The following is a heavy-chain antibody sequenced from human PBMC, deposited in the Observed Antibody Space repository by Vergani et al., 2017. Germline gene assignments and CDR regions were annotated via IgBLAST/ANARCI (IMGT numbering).Heavy chain of an antibody. CDR2: IIPILGIA. CDR3: SRQGYCSSTSCYGYYYYYGMDV. V-gene: IGHV1-69*02. D-gene: IGHD2-2*01. Sequence: QVQLVQSGAAVKKPGSSVKVSCKASGGTFSSYTISWVRQAPGQGLEWIGRIIPILGIANYAQKFQGSVTITADKSTSTAYMELSSLRSDDTAVYYCSRQGYCSSTSCYGYYYYYGMDVWGQGTTVTVSS. J-gene: IGHJ6*02. CDR1: GGTFSSYT.